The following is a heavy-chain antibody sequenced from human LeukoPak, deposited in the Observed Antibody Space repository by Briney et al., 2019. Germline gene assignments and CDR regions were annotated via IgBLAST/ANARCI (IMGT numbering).Heavy chain of an antibody. CDR2: ISASGGST. V-gene: IGHV3-23*01. Sequence: GGSLRLSCAASGFTFSSFATSWVRQAPGKGLEWVSGISASGGSTYYADSVKGRFTISRDNSKNTLYLQMNSLRAEDTAVYYCATGGRSGVAFESWGQGTLVTVSS. CDR3: ATGGRSGVAFES. D-gene: IGHD2-15*01. J-gene: IGHJ4*02. CDR1: GFTFSSFA.